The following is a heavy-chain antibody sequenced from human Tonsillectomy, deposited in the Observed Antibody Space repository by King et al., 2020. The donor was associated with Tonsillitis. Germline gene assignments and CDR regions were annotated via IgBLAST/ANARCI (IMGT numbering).Heavy chain of an antibody. D-gene: IGHD1-7*01. J-gene: IGHJ6*03. CDR1: GGSISSASYY. CDR2: ISTSGRT. CDR3: ARDPELWNYSPQYYYYMDV. Sequence: VQLQESGPGLVKPSQTLSLTCTVSGGSISSASYYWSWIRQPAGKGLEWIGRISTSGRTNYNPSLKSRVTMSVDTSKNQFSLRRSSVTAADTAVYYCARDPELWNYSPQYYYYMDVWGKGTTVTVSS. V-gene: IGHV4-61*02.